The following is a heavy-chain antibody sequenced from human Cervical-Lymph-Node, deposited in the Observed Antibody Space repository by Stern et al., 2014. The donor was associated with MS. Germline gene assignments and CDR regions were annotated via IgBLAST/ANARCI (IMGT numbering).Heavy chain of an antibody. D-gene: IGHD5-24*01. CDR3: ARGAETATPWDF. V-gene: IGHV4-59*01. Sequence: LKLQESGPGLVKPSETLSLTCTVSGGSIRSYYWSWIRQPPGKGLEWIGYIHSSGTTNYKSSLKSRVTISVDTSKNQFSLNLNSVTAVDTALYYCARGAETATPWDFWGQGTLVTVSS. CDR1: GGSIRSYY. CDR2: IHSSGTT. J-gene: IGHJ4*02.